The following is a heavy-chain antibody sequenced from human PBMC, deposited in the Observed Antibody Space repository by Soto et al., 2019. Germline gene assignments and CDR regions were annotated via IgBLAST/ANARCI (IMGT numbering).Heavy chain of an antibody. CDR1: GFTFSRYA. Sequence: QVQLVESGGGVVQPGTSLRLSCAASGFTFSRYAMHWVRQSPGKGLEWVAVISGDGSNKYYEDSVKGRFAISRDNSKNIVSLHMNSLRAEDTALYYCARAPGPWGGVLLSPAAASNYYYAMAVWGQGTTVTVSS. CDR3: ARAPGPWGGVLLSPAAASNYYYAMAV. D-gene: IGHD3-10*01. CDR2: ISGDGSNK. V-gene: IGHV3-30*09. J-gene: IGHJ6*02.